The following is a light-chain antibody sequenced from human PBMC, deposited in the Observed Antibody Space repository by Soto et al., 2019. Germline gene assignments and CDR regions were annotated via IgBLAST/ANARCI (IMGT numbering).Light chain of an antibody. V-gene: IGKV3-15*01. Sequence: EIVLTQSPGTLSSSPGDRATLSCRASQNISRSLAWYQQKPGQGPSLLIYGTSTRAGGVPARFSGSGSGTEFTLTISSLQSEDFAVYYCQQYNDWPRTFGQGTKVDIK. CDR2: GTS. CDR1: QNISRS. CDR3: QQYNDWPRT. J-gene: IGKJ1*01.